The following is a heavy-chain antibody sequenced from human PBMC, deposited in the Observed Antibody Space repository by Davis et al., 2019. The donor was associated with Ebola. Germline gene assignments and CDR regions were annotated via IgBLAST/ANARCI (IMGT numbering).Heavy chain of an antibody. CDR2: INAGTGNM. Sequence: AASVKVSCKASGYTFTDFDMHWVRQAPGQGLEWMGWINAGTGNMRYSQKFQGRVTITRDTSASTVYMELSSLRSEDTAVYYCARDTGIRYVSLGYWGQGTLVIVSS. D-gene: IGHD3-9*01. J-gene: IGHJ4*02. CDR1: GYTFTDFD. CDR3: ARDTGIRYVSLGY. V-gene: IGHV1-3*01.